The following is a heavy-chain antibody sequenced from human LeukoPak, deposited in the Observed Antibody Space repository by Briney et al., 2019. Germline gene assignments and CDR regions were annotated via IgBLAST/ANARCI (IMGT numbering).Heavy chain of an antibody. CDR3: ATAGNYRFDY. D-gene: IGHD1-7*01. V-gene: IGHV3-23*01. Sequence: GGSLRLSCAASGFTFSSYAMSWVRQAPGKGLEWVSTISGGGGTTYYADSVKGRFTISRDNSKNTLYLQMNSLRAEDTALYYCATAGNYRFDYWGQGTLVTVSS. CDR2: ISGGGGTT. J-gene: IGHJ4*02. CDR1: GFTFSSYA.